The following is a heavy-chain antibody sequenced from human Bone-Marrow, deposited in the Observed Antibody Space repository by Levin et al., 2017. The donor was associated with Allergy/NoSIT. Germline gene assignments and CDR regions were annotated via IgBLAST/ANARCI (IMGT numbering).Heavy chain of an antibody. CDR3: AHVLLGTWNGAYFES. CDR1: GFPLSTGGVG. CDR2: IFWDDDK. V-gene: IGHV2-5*02. Sequence: SGPTLVKPTQTLTLTCTFSGFPLSTGGVGVGWIRQPSGKALDWLALIFWDDDKRYSPSLKSRLTIPNDTSKKQVVLTMTDMDPVDKAPYYCAHVLLGTWNGAYFESWGQGALVTVSS. J-gene: IGHJ4*02. D-gene: IGHD1-1*01.